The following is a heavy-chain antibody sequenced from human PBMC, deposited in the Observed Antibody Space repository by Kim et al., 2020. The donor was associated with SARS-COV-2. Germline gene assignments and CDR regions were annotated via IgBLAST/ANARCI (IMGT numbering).Heavy chain of an antibody. CDR3: ARGMDSSGYDY. CDR1: GYTFTGYY. Sequence: ASVKVSCKASGYTFTGYYMHWARQAPGQGLEWMGWINPNSGGTNYAQKFQGWVTMTRDTSISTAYMELSRLRSDDKAVYYCARGMDSSGYDYWGQGTLFTVSS. J-gene: IGHJ4*02. V-gene: IGHV1-2*04. CDR2: INPNSGGT. D-gene: IGHD3-22*01.